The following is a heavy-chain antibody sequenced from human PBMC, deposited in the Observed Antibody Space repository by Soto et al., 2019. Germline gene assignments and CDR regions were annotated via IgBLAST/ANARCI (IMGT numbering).Heavy chain of an antibody. CDR1: GGSFSGYY. J-gene: IGHJ4*02. D-gene: IGHD5-18*01. CDR2: INHSGST. CDR3: ARGTSDHIQLLWSYYFDY. V-gene: IGHV4-34*01. Sequence: SETLSLTCAVYGGSFSGYYWSWIRQPPGKGLEWIGEINHSGSTNYNPSLKSRVTISVDTSKNQFSLKLSSVTAADTAVYYCARGTSDHIQLLWSYYFDYWGQGTLVTVSS.